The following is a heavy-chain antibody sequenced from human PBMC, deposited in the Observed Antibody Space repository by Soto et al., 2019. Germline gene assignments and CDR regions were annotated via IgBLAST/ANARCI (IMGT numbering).Heavy chain of an antibody. CDR2: IWYDGTNA. V-gene: IGHV3-33*01. CDR3: ARAPLLIGGTSGRMGGYFDF. Sequence: QVQLVQSGGGVVQPGKSLRLSCEGSGLTFSAFGMHWVRHAPGKGLEWVAGIWYDGTNAYYADSVKGRFSVSRDNSKNTLYLALNSLRAEDMAVYFCARAPLLIGGTSGRMGGYFDFWGQGDLVTVSS. CDR1: GLTFSAFG. J-gene: IGHJ4*02. D-gene: IGHD3-10*01.